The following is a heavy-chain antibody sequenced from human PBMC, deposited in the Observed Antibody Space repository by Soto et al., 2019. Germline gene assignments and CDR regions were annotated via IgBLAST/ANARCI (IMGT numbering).Heavy chain of an antibody. Sequence: PGGSLRLSCAASGFTFISYAMSWVRQAPGKGLEWVSAISGSGGSTYYADSVKGRFTISRDNSKNTLYLQMNSLRAEDTAVYYCAILSGKSIAAPFDYWGQGTLVTVSS. CDR1: GFTFISYA. V-gene: IGHV3-23*01. J-gene: IGHJ4*02. CDR2: ISGSGGST. D-gene: IGHD6-6*01. CDR3: AILSGKSIAAPFDY.